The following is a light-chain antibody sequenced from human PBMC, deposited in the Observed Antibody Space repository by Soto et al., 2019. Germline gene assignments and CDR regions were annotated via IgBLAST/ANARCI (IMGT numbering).Light chain of an antibody. CDR2: DVS. CDR3: CSYAGSYIFYV. J-gene: IGLJ1*01. V-gene: IGLV2-11*01. Sequence: QSALTQPRSVSGSPELSVTISCTGTSSDVGTYNYVSWYQQHPGKAPKVMIYDVSKRPSGVPDRFSGSKSGNTASLTISGLQVEDEADYYCCSYAGSYIFYVFGTGTKVTVL. CDR1: SSDVGTYNY.